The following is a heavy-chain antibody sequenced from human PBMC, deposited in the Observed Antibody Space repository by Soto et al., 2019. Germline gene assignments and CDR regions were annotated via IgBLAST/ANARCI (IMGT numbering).Heavy chain of an antibody. V-gene: IGHV4-30-2*01. CDR2: IYHSGST. Sequence: PSETLSLTCAVSGGSISSGGYSWSWIRQPPGKGLEWIGYIYHSGSTYYNPSLKSRVTISVDTSKNQFSLKLNSVTAADTAMYYCARGSRVKIPAATGRDYYYHGLDVWAQGTAVT. D-gene: IGHD1-26*01. J-gene: IGHJ6*02. CDR3: ARGSRVKIPAATGRDYYYHGLDV. CDR1: GGSISSGGYS.